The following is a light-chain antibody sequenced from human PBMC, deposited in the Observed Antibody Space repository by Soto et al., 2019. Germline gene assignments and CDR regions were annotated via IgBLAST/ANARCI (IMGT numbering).Light chain of an antibody. Sequence: DIVMTQSPDSLAVSLGERATINCRSSQSVLYSSSNKNYLAWYQQKPGQPPTLLIYCASTRESGVPDRFSGSGSGTDFTLTISSLQAEDVAVYYCQQYCSSPWTFGQGTKVEIK. J-gene: IGKJ1*01. CDR2: CAS. V-gene: IGKV4-1*01. CDR3: QQYCSSPWT. CDR1: QSVLYSSSNKNY.